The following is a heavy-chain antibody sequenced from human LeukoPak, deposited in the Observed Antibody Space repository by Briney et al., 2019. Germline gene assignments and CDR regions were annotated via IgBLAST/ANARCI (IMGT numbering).Heavy chain of an antibody. CDR1: GFTFSSYS. V-gene: IGHV3-7*01. D-gene: IGHD1-26*01. CDR2: IKQDGSEK. CDR3: ARELIVGATWHYYYYMDV. J-gene: IGHJ6*03. Sequence: GGSLRLSCAASGFTFSSYSMNWVRQAPGKGLEWVANIKQDGSEKYYVDSVKGRFTISRDDAKNSLYLQMNSLRAEDTAVYYFARELIVGATWHYYYYMDVWGKGTTVTVSS.